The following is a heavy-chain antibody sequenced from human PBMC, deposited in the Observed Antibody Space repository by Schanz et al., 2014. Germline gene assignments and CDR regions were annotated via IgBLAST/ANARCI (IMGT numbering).Heavy chain of an antibody. Sequence: EVQLVESGGGLVKPGGSLRLSCAASGLTLSDYWMHWVRQAPGKGPEWISHIRADGRMTNYAASVEGRFTISRDVAKNSLSLQMNSLRAEDTAVYYCARGYSNIWSPMAYWGQGTLVAVSS. CDR2: IRADGRMT. CDR1: GLTLSDYW. V-gene: IGHV3-74*01. CDR3: ARGYSNIWSPMAY. J-gene: IGHJ4*02. D-gene: IGHD6-13*01.